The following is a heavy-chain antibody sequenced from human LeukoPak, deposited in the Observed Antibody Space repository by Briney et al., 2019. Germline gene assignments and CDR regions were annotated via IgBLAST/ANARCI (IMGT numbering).Heavy chain of an antibody. V-gene: IGHV3-74*01. J-gene: IGHJ4*02. Sequence: GGSLRLSCAASGFTFSMYWMHWVRQAPGKGLVWVARIPNDGSGAAYADSVKGRFTTSRDNAKNTLYLQMNNLRPDDTAVYYCARGGVTYDYWGQGALVTVSS. D-gene: IGHD2-21*02. CDR3: ARGGVTYDY. CDR1: GFTFSMYW. CDR2: IPNDGSGA.